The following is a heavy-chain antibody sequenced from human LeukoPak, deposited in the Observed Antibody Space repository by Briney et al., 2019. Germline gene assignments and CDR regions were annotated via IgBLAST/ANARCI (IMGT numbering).Heavy chain of an antibody. CDR1: GFTFSSYG. D-gene: IGHD5-12*01. CDR3: AKPRHQYGGYVFDY. CDR2: ISYDGSNK. V-gene: IGHV3-30*18. J-gene: IGHJ4*02. Sequence: GGSLRLSCAASGFTFSSYGMHWVRQAPGKGLEWVAVISYDGSNKYYADSVKGRFTISRDNSKNTLYLQMNSLRAEDTAVYYCAKPRHQYGGYVFDYWGQGTLVTVSS.